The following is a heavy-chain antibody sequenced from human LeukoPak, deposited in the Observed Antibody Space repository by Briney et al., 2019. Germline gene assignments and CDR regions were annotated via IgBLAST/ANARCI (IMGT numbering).Heavy chain of an antibody. CDR2: ISGSNSYI. CDR3: ARTRSSGYLNFDY. J-gene: IGHJ4*02. V-gene: IGHV3-21*01. D-gene: IGHD3-22*01. CDR1: GFTFSSYT. Sequence: GGSLRLSCAASGFTFSSYTMHWIRQAPGKGLEWFSSISGSNSYIFYADSVKGRFTVSRDNAKDSLYLQMNSLRAEDTAVYYCARTRSSGYLNFDYWGQGILVTVSS.